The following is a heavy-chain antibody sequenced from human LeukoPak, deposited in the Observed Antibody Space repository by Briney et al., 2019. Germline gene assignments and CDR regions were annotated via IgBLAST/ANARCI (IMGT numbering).Heavy chain of an antibody. CDR2: IYYSGST. Sequence: SETLSLTCTVSGGSISSYYWSWIRQPPGKGLEWIGYIYYSGSTNYKPSLKSRVTISVDTSKNQFSLKLSSVTAADTAVYYCARGSIAYYYMDVWGKGTTVTISS. CDR1: GGSISSYY. D-gene: IGHD3-22*01. J-gene: IGHJ6*03. CDR3: ARGSIAYYYMDV. V-gene: IGHV4-59*01.